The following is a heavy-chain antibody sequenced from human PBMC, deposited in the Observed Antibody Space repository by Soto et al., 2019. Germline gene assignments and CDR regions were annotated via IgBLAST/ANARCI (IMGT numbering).Heavy chain of an antibody. D-gene: IGHD5-18*01. Sequence: QAQLVESGGGVVQPGRSLRLSCAASGFAFSSYGMHWVRQAPGTGLEWVAVISYDGSLQHYADSVKGRFTISRDNSKVMVLLQRSSLRAEDTAVYYCVSDRGYGHASVPYSWGQGTLVSVSS. CDR1: GFAFSSYG. J-gene: IGHJ4*02. CDR2: ISYDGSLQ. V-gene: IGHV3-30*03. CDR3: VSDRGYGHASVPYS.